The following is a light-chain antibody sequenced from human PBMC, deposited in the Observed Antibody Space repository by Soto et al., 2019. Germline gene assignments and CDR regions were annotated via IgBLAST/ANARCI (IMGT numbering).Light chain of an antibody. CDR3: QQYNYWPWT. J-gene: IGKJ1*01. CDR2: GAS. V-gene: IGKV3-15*01. CDR1: QSVSSN. Sequence: EIVMTQSAATLSVSPGESATLSCRASQSVSSNLAWYQQKPGQAPRLLIYGASTRATGIPARFSGSGSGTEFTLTIGSLQSEDLAVYSCQQYNYWPWTFGQGTKVEIK.